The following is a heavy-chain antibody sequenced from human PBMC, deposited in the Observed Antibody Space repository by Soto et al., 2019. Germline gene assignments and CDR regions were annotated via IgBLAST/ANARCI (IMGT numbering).Heavy chain of an antibody. CDR1: GASITYYY. J-gene: IGHJ4*02. D-gene: IGHD3-10*01. Sequence: QVQLQESGPGLVKPSETLSLTCAVSGASITYYYWNWIRQPPGRGLEWIVSFSSTGSTVYNPSLRSRVTFSLDTAKNRFALTLYSVTAPDAAAYDCARGGGSPYHNHEVEFWGQGTLVTLAS. CDR2: FSSTGST. V-gene: IGHV4-4*08. CDR3: ARGGGSPYHNHEVEF.